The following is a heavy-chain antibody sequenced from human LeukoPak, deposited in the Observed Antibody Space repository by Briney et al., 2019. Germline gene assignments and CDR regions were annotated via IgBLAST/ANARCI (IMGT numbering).Heavy chain of an antibody. CDR2: IYNSGGT. Sequence: ASETLSLTCTVSGDSISSYYWSWIRQPPGKGLEWIGYIYNSGGTNCNPSLRSRVTISVDTSKNQFSLKLSSMTAADTAVYYCARGLPRGQYTGKWTESLQTWGQGTLVTVSS. J-gene: IGHJ1*01. V-gene: IGHV4-59*12. D-gene: IGHD2-2*02. CDR1: GDSISSYY. CDR3: ARGLPRGQYTGKWTESLQT.